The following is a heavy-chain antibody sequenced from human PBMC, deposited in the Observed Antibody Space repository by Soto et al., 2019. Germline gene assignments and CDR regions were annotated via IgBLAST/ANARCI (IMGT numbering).Heavy chain of an antibody. J-gene: IGHJ4*02. D-gene: IGHD6-25*01. CDR3: ARDRWGSDIDY. Sequence: QVQLQESGPGLVTPSQTLSLTSTVSGGAISSGDYHWIWTRQPPGKGLEWIWYIYYSGSTYYNPSLKSRVTISVDTSKNQFSMKLSSVTAADTAVYSCARDRWGSDIDYWGQGTLVTVSS. V-gene: IGHV4-30-4*01. CDR2: IYYSGST. CDR1: GGAISSGDYH.